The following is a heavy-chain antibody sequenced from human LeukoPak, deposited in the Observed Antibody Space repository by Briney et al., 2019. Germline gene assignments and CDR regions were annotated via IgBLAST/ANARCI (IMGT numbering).Heavy chain of an antibody. CDR1: GGSISSYY. V-gene: IGHV4-59*01. Sequence: KTSETLSLTCTVSGGSISSYYWSWIRQPPGKGLEWIGYIYYSGSTNYNPSLKSRVIISVDTSKNQFSLKLSSVTAADTAVYYCARDQDWFDPWGQGTLVTVSS. J-gene: IGHJ5*02. CDR2: IYYSGST. CDR3: ARDQDWFDP.